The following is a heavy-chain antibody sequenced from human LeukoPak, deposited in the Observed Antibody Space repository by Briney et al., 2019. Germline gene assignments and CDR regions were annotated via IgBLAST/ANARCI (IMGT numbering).Heavy chain of an antibody. CDR3: ARDRAAADP. Sequence: GGSLRLSCAASGFTFSSYAMSWVRQAPGKGLEWVSGIYTDDRTYYADSVKGRFTISRDDSKNMLFLQMDSLRVEGTAVYYCARDRAAADPWGQGTLVTVSS. J-gene: IGHJ5*02. D-gene: IGHD6-13*01. V-gene: IGHV3-23*03. CDR1: GFTFSSYA. CDR2: IYTDDRT.